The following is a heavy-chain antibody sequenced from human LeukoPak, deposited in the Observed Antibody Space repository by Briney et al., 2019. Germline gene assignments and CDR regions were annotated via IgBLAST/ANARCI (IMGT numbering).Heavy chain of an antibody. J-gene: IGHJ6*03. CDR1: GGTFNSYA. CDR2: IMPIFGTA. CDR3: ASGSLGDGYGVGDYYQYMDV. V-gene: IGHV1-69*05. D-gene: IGHD5-24*01. Sequence: EASVKVSCKASGGTFNSYAISWVRQAPGQGLEWMGGIMPIFGTANYAQEFQGRVTFTTDESASTAYMEVSSLRSEDTAVYYCASGSLGDGYGVGDYYQYMDVWGKGTTVTVSS.